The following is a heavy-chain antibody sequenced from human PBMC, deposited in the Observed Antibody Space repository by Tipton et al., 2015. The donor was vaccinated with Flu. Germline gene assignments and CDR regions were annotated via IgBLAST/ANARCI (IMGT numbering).Heavy chain of an antibody. CDR1: GFTVSSNYA. D-gene: IGHD6-19*01. CDR3: AKRPIRGSGWSPALIDY. Sequence: SLRLSCAASGFTVSSNYAMTWVRQAPGKGLEWVSTIGGTDGATYYADSVKGRFTVSRDNSRNTLYLQMNSLRAVDTAEYYCAKRPIRGSGWSPALIDYWGQGTPVTVSS. CDR2: IGGTDGAT. J-gene: IGHJ4*02. V-gene: IGHV3-23*01.